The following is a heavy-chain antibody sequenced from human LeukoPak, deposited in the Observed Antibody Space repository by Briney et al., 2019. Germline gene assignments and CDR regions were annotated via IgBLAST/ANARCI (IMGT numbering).Heavy chain of an antibody. D-gene: IGHD3-22*01. CDR2: INYSGST. CDR3: ARVRYYDSSGYYMANYFDY. J-gene: IGHJ4*02. Sequence: SETLSLTCTVSGGSISSYHWSWIRQPPGKGLEWIGYINYSGSTNYNPSPKSRVTISVDTSKNQFSLKLSSVTAADTAVYHCARVRYYDSSGYYMANYFDYWGQGTLVTVSS. V-gene: IGHV4-59*01. CDR1: GGSISSYH.